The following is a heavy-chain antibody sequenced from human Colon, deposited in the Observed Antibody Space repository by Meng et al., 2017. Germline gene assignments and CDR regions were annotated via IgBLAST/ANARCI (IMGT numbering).Heavy chain of an antibody. J-gene: IGHJ4*02. D-gene: IGHD4-23*01. CDR3: ARVKGLRWHYFDY. CDR1: GFTFSSYE. Sequence: GESLKISCAASGFTFSSYEMNWVRQAPGKGLEWISYISSSGDTMYYADSAKGRFTISRDNANNSLYLQMNSLRAEDTAVYYCARVKGLRWHYFDYWGQGTLVTVSS. CDR2: ISSSGDTM. V-gene: IGHV3-48*03.